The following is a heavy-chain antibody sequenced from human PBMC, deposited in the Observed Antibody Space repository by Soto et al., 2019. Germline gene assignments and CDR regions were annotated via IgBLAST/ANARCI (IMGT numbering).Heavy chain of an antibody. CDR3: ARGYNSCSRFHFDD. V-gene: IGHV4-59*08. J-gene: IGHJ4*02. Sequence: KPSETLSLTCTVSGGSISSYYWSWIRQPPGNGLEWIGYIYYSGSTNYNPSLKSRVTISVDTSKNQFSLKLSSVTAADTAVYYCARGYNSCSRFHFDDWGEGTLVTVSS. CDR1: GGSISSYY. CDR2: IYYSGST. D-gene: IGHD6-6*01.